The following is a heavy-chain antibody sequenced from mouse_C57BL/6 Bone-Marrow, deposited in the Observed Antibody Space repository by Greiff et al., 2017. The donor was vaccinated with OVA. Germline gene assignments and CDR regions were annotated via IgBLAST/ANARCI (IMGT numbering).Heavy chain of an antibody. V-gene: IGHV10-3*01. CDR2: IRSKSSNYAT. D-gene: IGHD4-1*01. CDR3: VREGTGTGGSPFDY. J-gene: IGHJ2*01. Sequence: EVQVVESGGGLVQPKGSLKLSCAASGFTFNTYAMHWVRQAPGKGLEWVARIRSKSSNYATYYADSVKARFTISRDDSQSMLYLQMNNLKTEDTAMYYCVREGTGTGGSPFDYWGQGTTLTVSS. CDR1: GFTFNTYA.